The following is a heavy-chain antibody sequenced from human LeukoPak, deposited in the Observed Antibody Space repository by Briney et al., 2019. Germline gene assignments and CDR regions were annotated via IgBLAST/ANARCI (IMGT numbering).Heavy chain of an antibody. V-gene: IGHV4-39*07. Sequence: SETLSLTCTVSGGSISSGSYYWGWIRQPPGKGLEWIGSIYYSGSTYYNPSLKSRVTISVDTSKNQFSLKLSSVTAADTAVYYCARGVSGYYDSSGLDYWGQGTLVTVSS. J-gene: IGHJ4*02. CDR2: IYYSGST. CDR1: GGSISSGSYY. CDR3: ARGVSGYYDSSGLDY. D-gene: IGHD3-22*01.